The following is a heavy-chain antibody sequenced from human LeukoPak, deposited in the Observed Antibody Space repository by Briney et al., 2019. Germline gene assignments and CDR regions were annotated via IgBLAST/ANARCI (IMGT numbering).Heavy chain of an antibody. D-gene: IGHD3-10*01. CDR2: IYYSGST. CDR1: GGSIINDNYY. V-gene: IGHV4-39*07. Sequence: SETLYLTCTVSGGSIINDNYYWGWIRQPPEKGVEWIGNIYYSGSTYYNPSLKSRVTISVDTSKNHFSLKLSSVTAADTAVYYCARYYYGSISTFDMWGQGTMVTVSS. CDR3: ARYYYGSISTFDM. J-gene: IGHJ3*02.